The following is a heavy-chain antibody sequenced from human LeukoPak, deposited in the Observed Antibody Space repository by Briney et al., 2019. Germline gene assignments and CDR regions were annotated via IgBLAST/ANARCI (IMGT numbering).Heavy chain of an antibody. CDR2: ISTGGRIL. CDR3: ARPYYDFWSGYDY. J-gene: IGHJ4*02. CDR1: GFTFSDYY. D-gene: IGHD3-3*01. V-gene: IGHV3-11*04. Sequence: GGSLRLSCAASGFTFSDYYKTWIRQVPGKGLDWVSYISTGGRILDYADSVKGRFTISRDNTRNSLYLQMNSLRAEDMAVYYCARPYYDFWSGYDYWGQGTLVTVSS.